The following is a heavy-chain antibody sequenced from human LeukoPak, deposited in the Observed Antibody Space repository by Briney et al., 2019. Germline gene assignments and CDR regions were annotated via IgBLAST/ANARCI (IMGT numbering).Heavy chain of an antibody. CDR2: IYHSGST. CDR3: ARGNDSSGPYYFDY. Sequence: SETLSLTCAVSGGSISSGGYSWSWIQQPPGKGLEWIGYIYHSGSTYYNPSLKSRVTISVDRSKNQFSLKLSSVTAADTAVYYCARGNDSSGPYYFDYWGQGTLVTVSS. D-gene: IGHD3-22*01. V-gene: IGHV4-30-2*01. CDR1: GGSISSGGYS. J-gene: IGHJ4*02.